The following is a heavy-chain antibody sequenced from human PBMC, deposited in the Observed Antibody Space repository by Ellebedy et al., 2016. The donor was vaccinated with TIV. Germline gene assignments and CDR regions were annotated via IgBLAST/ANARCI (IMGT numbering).Heavy chain of an antibody. D-gene: IGHD4-23*01. Sequence: PGGSLRLSCAASGFTVSSNYMSRVRQAPGKGLEWVSVIYSGGSTYYADSVKGRFTISRDNSKNTLYLQMNSLRAEDTAVYYCARVLLRRELDYWGQGTLVTVSS. J-gene: IGHJ4*02. CDR2: IYSGGST. CDR1: GFTVSSNY. V-gene: IGHV3-66*01. CDR3: ARVLLRRELDY.